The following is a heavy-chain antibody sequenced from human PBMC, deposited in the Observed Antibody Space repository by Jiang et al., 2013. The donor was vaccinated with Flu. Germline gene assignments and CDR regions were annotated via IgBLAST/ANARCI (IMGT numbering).Heavy chain of an antibody. J-gene: IGHJ4*02. D-gene: IGHD2-21*01. Sequence: KPTQTLTLTCTFSGFSLSTSGVGVGWIRQPPGKALEWLALIYWDDDERYSPLLKSRLTITKDTSKNQVVLTMTNMDPVDTGTYYCAHNIGCSNGLWAYYFDQWGQGTLVTVSS. CDR1: GFSLSTSGVG. CDR2: IYWDDDE. CDR3: AHNIGCSNGLWAYYFDQ. V-gene: IGHV2-5*02.